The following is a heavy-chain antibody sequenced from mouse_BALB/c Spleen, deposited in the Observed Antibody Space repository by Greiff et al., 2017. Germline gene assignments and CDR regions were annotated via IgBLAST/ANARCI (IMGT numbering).Heavy chain of an antibody. CDR1: GFNIKDTY. Sequence: EVQLQQSGAELVKPGASVKLSCTASGFNIKDTYMHWVKQRPEQGLEWIGRIDPANGNTKYDPKFQGKATITADTSSNTAYLQLSSLTSEDTAVYYCARWIYYGNYEAMDYWGQGTSVTVSS. V-gene: IGHV14-3*02. CDR3: ARWIYYGNYEAMDY. D-gene: IGHD2-1*01. J-gene: IGHJ4*01. CDR2: IDPANGNT.